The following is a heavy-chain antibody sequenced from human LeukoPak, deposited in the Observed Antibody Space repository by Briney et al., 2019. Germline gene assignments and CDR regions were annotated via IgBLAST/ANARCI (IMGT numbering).Heavy chain of an antibody. Sequence: PGTSLRLSCAASGFTFSSYSMNWVRQAPGKGLEWVSSISSSGSYKYYADSLKGRFTISRDNAQNSLYLQMNSLRAEDTAVYFCARIPYGSGNQFDCWGQGTLVSVSS. D-gene: IGHD3-10*01. J-gene: IGHJ4*02. V-gene: IGHV3-21*01. CDR2: ISSSGSYK. CDR3: ARIPYGSGNQFDC. CDR1: GFTFSSYS.